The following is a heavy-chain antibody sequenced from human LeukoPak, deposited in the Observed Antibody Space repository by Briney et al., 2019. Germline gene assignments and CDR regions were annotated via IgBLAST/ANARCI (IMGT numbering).Heavy chain of an antibody. CDR1: GFTFSNAW. J-gene: IGHJ4*02. CDR2: IKSKTDGGTT. V-gene: IGHV3-15*01. D-gene: IGHD2-15*01. CDR3: TTSCSGGSCYPRLDY. Sequence: GGSLRLSCAASGFTFSNAWMSWVRQAPGKGLEWVGRIKSKTDGGTTDYAAPVKGRFTISRDDSKNTLYLQMNSLKTEDTAVYYCTTSCSGGSCYPRLDYWGQGTLVTVSS.